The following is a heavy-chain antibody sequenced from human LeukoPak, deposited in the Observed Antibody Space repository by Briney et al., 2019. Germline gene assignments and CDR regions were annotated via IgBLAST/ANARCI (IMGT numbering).Heavy chain of an antibody. CDR2: ITTSDGNT. Sequence: GTSLRLSCAASGFTFSSYTMSWVRQAPGKGLEWVSTITTSDGNTYYADSVKCRFTVSRDNSKNTLFLQMNSLRAEDTAVYYCAKDGGLWVSAHWGDSWGQGTLVTVSS. CDR1: GFTFSSYT. D-gene: IGHD7-27*01. V-gene: IGHV3-23*01. J-gene: IGHJ4*02. CDR3: AKDGGLWVSAHWGDS.